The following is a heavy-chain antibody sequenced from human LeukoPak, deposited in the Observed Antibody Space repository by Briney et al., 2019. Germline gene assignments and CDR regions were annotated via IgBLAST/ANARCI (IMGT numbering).Heavy chain of an antibody. CDR1: GFTFSTYS. D-gene: IGHD1-1*01. V-gene: IGHV3-21*01. J-gene: IGHJ6*02. Sequence: PGGSLRVSCAASGFTFSTYSMNWVRQAPGKGLEWVSSITSSGRHINYADSVKGRFTISRDNAKKSLFLQMSSLRAEDTAVYYCAGDRGTDNWKYYGMDVWGQGTTVTVSS. CDR3: AGDRGTDNWKYYGMDV. CDR2: ITSSGRHI.